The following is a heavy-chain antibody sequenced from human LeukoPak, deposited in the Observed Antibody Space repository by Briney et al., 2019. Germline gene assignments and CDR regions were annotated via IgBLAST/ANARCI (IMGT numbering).Heavy chain of an antibody. CDR1: GFTFSSYA. J-gene: IGHJ5*02. D-gene: IGHD4-23*01. CDR3: AKSVTADP. V-gene: IGHV3-23*01. Sequence: PGGSLRLSCAASGFTFSSYAMSWVRQAPGKGLEWVSGVSGSGGPTYYTDSVKGRFTISRDNSKNTLYLQMNSLRAEDTAVYYCAKSVTADPWGQGTLVTVSS. CDR2: VSGSGGPT.